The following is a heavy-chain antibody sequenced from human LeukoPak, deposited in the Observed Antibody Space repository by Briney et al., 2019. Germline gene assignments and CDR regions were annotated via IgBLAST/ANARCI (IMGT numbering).Heavy chain of an antibody. D-gene: IGHD6-13*01. V-gene: IGHV1-69*06. CDR2: IIPIFGTA. J-gene: IGHJ6*03. Sequence: SVKVSCKASGGTFSSYAISWVRQAPGQGLEWMGGIIPIFGTANYAQKFQGRVTITADKSTSTAYMELSSLRSEDTAVYYCARDGEVEQQLVPDYYYYMDVWGKGTTVTVSS. CDR1: GGTFSSYA. CDR3: ARDGEVEQQLVPDYYYYMDV.